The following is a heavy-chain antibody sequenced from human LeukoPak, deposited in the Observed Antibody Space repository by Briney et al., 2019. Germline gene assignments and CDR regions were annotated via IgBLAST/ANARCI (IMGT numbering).Heavy chain of an antibody. CDR2: INPNSGGT. CDR1: GYTFTCYY. V-gene: IGHV1-2*02. Sequence: ASVKVSCKASGYTFTCYYMHWVRQAPGQGLEWMGWINPNSGGTNYAQKFQGRVTMTRDTSISTAYMELSRLRSDDTAVYYCARVTAAAGTEFDYWGQGTLVSVSS. J-gene: IGHJ4*02. CDR3: ARVTAAAGTEFDY. D-gene: IGHD6-13*01.